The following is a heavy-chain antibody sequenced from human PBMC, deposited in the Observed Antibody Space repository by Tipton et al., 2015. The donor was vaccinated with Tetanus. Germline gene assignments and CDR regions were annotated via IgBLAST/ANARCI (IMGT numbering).Heavy chain of an antibody. Sequence: TLSLTCIVSGGSMSGSGHYGAWVRQSPGKGLEWIGSISYSGRTYYSPSLKSRIIISVDTSKNQFSLILSSVTAADTAVYYCARATPSGSYFVRYYSMDVWGQGTTVVVSS. CDR1: GGSMSGSGHY. V-gene: IGHV4-39*07. CDR2: ISYSGRT. J-gene: IGHJ6*02. D-gene: IGHD3-22*01. CDR3: ARATPSGSYFVRYYSMDV.